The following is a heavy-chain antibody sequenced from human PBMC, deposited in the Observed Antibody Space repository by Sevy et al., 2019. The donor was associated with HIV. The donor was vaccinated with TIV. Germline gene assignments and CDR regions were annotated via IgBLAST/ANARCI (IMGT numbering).Heavy chain of an antibody. CDR3: ARGPSLIVAGAAGYLDY. Sequence: GGSLRLSCTASGFTFSSFGIHWVRQAPGRGLEWVALMWYDGNNKYYADSVKGRFAISRDSSKNTIYLQMNNLRDEDTAVYYCARGPSLIVAGAAGYLDYWGQGTLVTVSS. V-gene: IGHV3-33*01. J-gene: IGHJ4*02. CDR2: MWYDGNNK. CDR1: GFTFSSFG. D-gene: IGHD2-21*01.